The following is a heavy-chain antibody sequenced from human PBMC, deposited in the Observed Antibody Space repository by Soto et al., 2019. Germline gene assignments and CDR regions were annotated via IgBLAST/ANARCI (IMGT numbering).Heavy chain of an antibody. J-gene: IGHJ6*02. CDR1: GFTFSSYG. CDR3: ARDPVDTAMVTGYYYYYGMDV. CDR2: VSARGGDT. D-gene: IGHD5-18*01. V-gene: IGHV3-23*01. Sequence: EVQLLESGGGLVQPGGSLRLSCAASGFTFSSYGMNWVRQAPGKGLEWVAGVSARGGDTSYADSVKGRFTISRDNAKNSLYLQMNSLRAEDTAVYYCARDPVDTAMVTGYYYYYGMDVWGQGTTVTVSS.